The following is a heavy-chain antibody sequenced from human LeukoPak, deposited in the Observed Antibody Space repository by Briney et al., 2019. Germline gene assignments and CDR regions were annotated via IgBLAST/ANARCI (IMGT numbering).Heavy chain of an antibody. D-gene: IGHD3-22*01. CDR2: IAGGGGST. V-gene: IGHV3-23*01. CDR3: AEPEGGYYDIRPD. J-gene: IGHJ4*02. Sequence: GGSLRLSCAASGFTFSISAMTWVRQAPGKGLEWVSLIAGGGGSTYYAESVKGRFTISRDNSKNTLYLQMNSLRAEDTAVYYCAEPEGGYYDIRPDWGQGTLVTVSS. CDR1: GFTFSISA.